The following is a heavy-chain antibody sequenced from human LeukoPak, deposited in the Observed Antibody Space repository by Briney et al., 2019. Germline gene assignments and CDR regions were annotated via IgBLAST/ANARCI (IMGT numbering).Heavy chain of an antibody. CDR3: ARVWNHYYDSSGYYLSRGS. CDR1: GFTLSSYW. J-gene: IGHJ5*02. V-gene: IGHV3-21*01. CDR2: ISSSSSYI. Sequence: PGGSLRLSCAASGFTLSSYWMSWVRQAPGKGLEWVSSISSSSSYIYYADSVKGRFTISRDNAKNSLYLQMNSLRAEDTAVYYCARVWNHYYDSSGYYLSRGSWGQGTLVTVSS. D-gene: IGHD3-22*01.